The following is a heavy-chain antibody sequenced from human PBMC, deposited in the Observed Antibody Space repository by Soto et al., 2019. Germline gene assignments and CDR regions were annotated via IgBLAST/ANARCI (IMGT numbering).Heavy chain of an antibody. D-gene: IGHD5-12*01. CDR1: GGSISSGGYS. V-gene: IGHV4-30-2*01. Sequence: QLQLQESGSGLVKPSQTLSLTCAVSGGSISSGGYSWSWIRQPPGKGLEWIGYIYHSGSTYYNPSLKSRVTISVDRSKNQFSLKLSSVTAADTAVHYCSLGYGSEGYGMDVWGQGTTVTVSS. CDR2: IYHSGST. J-gene: IGHJ6*02. CDR3: SLGYGSEGYGMDV.